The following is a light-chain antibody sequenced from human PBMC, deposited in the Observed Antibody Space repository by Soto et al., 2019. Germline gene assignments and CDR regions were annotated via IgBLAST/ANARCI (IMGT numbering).Light chain of an antibody. Sequence: IVLTQSPVILSVSPGERATLSCRASQSLNNRLAWYQLKPGQPPRLLFYVASNRATGVPGRFSGSGAGAEYSLTIRGLQSEDFAVYYCQQYADWPRTFGQGTKLEI. J-gene: IGKJ2*01. CDR2: VAS. V-gene: IGKV3-15*01. CDR3: QQYADWPRT. CDR1: QSLNNR.